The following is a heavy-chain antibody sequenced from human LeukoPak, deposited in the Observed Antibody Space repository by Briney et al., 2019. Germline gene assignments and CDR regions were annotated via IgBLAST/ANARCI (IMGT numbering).Heavy chain of an antibody. J-gene: IGHJ4*02. Sequence: GGSLRLSCAASGFTFSSYAMSWVRQAPGKGLEWVSAISGSGGSTYYADSVKGRLTISRDNSKNTLYLQMNSLRAEDTALYYCARDCSSQYYFDYWGQGTLVTVSS. V-gene: IGHV3-23*01. D-gene: IGHD6-13*01. CDR3: ARDCSSQYYFDY. CDR2: ISGSGGST. CDR1: GFTFSSYA.